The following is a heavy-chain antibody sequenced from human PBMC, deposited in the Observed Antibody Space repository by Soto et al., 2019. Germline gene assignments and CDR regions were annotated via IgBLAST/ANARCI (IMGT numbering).Heavy chain of an antibody. CDR3: ARYNTGRSDS. D-gene: IGHD6-25*01. V-gene: IGHV3-33*04. CDR1: GFIFSQFG. CDR2: IWYHGNEA. Sequence: QMYLVESGGGVVQPGRSVRLSCAASGFIFSQFGMHWVRQAPGKGLEWVAVIWYHGNEAHYADSVKGRFTISRDNSKNVLYLQMNSLGFEDTGVYYCARYNTGRSDSWGQGTQVTVSS. J-gene: IGHJ5*01.